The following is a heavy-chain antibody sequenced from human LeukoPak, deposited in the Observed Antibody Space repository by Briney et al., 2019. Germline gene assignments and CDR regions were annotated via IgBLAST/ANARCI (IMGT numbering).Heavy chain of an antibody. J-gene: IGHJ5*02. CDR3: ARNAYYYDSSGKITRWFDP. Sequence: PSETLSLTCTVSGGSISSYYWCWIRLPPGKGLEWIGYIYYSGSTNYNPSLKSRVTISVDTSKNQFSLKLSSVTAADTAVYYWARNAYYYDSSGKITRWFDPWGQGTLVTVSS. V-gene: IGHV4-59*01. CDR2: IYYSGST. D-gene: IGHD3-22*01. CDR1: GGSISSYY.